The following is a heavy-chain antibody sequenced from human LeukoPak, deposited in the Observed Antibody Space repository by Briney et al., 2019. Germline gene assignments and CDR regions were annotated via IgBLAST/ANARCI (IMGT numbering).Heavy chain of an antibody. V-gene: IGHV1-46*01. CDR1: GYTFTSYY. CDR3: ARVQEYYYDSSGYYSGWFDP. J-gene: IGHJ5*02. CDR2: INPSGGST. Sequence: ASVKVSCKASGYTFTSYYMHWVRQAPGQGLEWRGIINPSGGSTSYAQKFQGRVTMTRDMSTSTVYMELSSLRSEDTAVYYCARVQEYYYDSSGYYSGWFDPWGQGTLVTVSS. D-gene: IGHD3-22*01.